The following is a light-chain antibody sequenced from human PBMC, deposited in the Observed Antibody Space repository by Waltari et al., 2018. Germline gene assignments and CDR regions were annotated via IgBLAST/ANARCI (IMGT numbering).Light chain of an antibody. J-gene: IGLJ2*01. Sequence: QSVLTQPPSVSGAPGQRVTISCTASSSNVGAGFDVHWYQQLPEAAPKLLISGDNNRPSGVPDRFSASKSGTSASLAITGLQAEDEADYYCQSYDNSLSGPVVFGGGTKLTV. CDR3: QSYDNSLSGPVV. CDR1: SSNVGAGFD. CDR2: GDN. V-gene: IGLV1-40*01.